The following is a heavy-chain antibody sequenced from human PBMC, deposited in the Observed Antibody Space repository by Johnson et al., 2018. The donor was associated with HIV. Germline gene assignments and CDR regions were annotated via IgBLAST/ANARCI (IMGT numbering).Heavy chain of an antibody. Sequence: VQLVESGGGLIQSGGSLRLSCAASGFSVSSNYMSWVRQAPGKGLEWVSAISGSGGSTYYADSVKGRFTISRDNSKNTLYLQMNSLRAEDTAVYYCSGDSSGYYYYDAFDIWGQGTMVTVSS. CDR1: GFSVSSNY. CDR3: SGDSSGYYYYDAFDI. V-gene: IGHV3-53*01. D-gene: IGHD3-22*01. J-gene: IGHJ3*02. CDR2: SGSGGST.